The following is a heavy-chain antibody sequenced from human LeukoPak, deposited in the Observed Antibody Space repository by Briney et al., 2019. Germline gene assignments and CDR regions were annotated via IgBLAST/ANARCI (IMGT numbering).Heavy chain of an antibody. CDR3: ARVRGGSDKFAD. Sequence: SEPLSLTCTVSGGSISSYYWSWIRQPPGKGLEGFGYIYYSGSTNYHLSLKSRVTISVDTSKNQFSRKLSSVTAADAAVYYCARVRGGSDKFADWSQGSLVTAYS. D-gene: IGHD3-16*01. CDR1: GGSISSYY. J-gene: IGHJ4*02. CDR2: IYYSGST. V-gene: IGHV4-59*01.